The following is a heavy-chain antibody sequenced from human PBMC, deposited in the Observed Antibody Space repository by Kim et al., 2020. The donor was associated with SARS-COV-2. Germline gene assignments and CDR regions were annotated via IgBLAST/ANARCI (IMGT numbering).Heavy chain of an antibody. V-gene: IGHV3-23*01. J-gene: IGHJ4*02. Sequence: YADSVTGRFTVAKCNFKNTMYMEVNNLRAEDTAVYYCAKVAVWGIRSFEYWGQGTLVTVAS. CDR3: AKVAVWGIRSFEY. D-gene: IGHD3-16*01.